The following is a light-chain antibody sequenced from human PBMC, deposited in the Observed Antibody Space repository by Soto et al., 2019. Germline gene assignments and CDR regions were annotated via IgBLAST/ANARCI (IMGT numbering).Light chain of an antibody. CDR2: GNS. J-gene: IGLJ3*02. CDR1: SSNIGAGYD. Sequence: QAVVTQPPSVSGAPGQRVTISCTGSSSNIGAGYDVHWYQLLPETAPKLLIYGNSNRPSGVPDRFSGSKSGTSASLAITGLQAEDEADYYCQSYDSSLSGYWVFGGGTKLTVL. V-gene: IGLV1-40*01. CDR3: QSYDSSLSGYWV.